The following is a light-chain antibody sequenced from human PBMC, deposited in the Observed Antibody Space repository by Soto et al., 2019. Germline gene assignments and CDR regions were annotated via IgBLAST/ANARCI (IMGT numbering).Light chain of an antibody. Sequence: DIQMTQSPSTLSASVGDRFTITCRASQSISSWLAWYQQKPGKAPKLLIYKTSSLESGVPSRFSGSGSGTEFTLTISSLQPDDFATYYCQQYNNDWTFGQGTKVDIK. J-gene: IGKJ1*01. CDR1: QSISSW. CDR3: QQYNNDWT. CDR2: KTS. V-gene: IGKV1-5*03.